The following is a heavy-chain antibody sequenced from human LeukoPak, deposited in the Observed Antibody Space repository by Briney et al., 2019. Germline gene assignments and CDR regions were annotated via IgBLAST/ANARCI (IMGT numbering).Heavy chain of an antibody. CDR2: INWNGGST. CDR1: GFTFDDYG. D-gene: IGHD6-13*01. Sequence: PGGSLRLSCAASGFTFDDYGMSWVRQAPGKGLEWVSGINWNGGSTGYADSVKGRFTISRDNAKNSLYLQMNGLRAEDTALYYCARDSGSSWYEHAFDIWGQGTMVTVSS. J-gene: IGHJ3*02. V-gene: IGHV3-20*04. CDR3: ARDSGSSWYEHAFDI.